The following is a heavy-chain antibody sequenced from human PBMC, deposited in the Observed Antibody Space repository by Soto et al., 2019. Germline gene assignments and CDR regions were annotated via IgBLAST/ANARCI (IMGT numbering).Heavy chain of an antibody. J-gene: IGHJ4*02. D-gene: IGHD2-15*01. Sequence: SETLSLTCSVSGGSIISHYWSWIRQPPGKGLEWIGYIHYTGSTDYNPSLKSRLTISVDTSMNQFSLKLSSVTAADTAVYYCARGGWSLDYWGQGTLVTVSS. CDR3: ARGGWSLDY. CDR1: GGSIISHY. V-gene: IGHV4-59*11. CDR2: IHYTGST.